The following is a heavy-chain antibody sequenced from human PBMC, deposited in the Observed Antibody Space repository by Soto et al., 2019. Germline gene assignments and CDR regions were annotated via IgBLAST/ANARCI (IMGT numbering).Heavy chain of an antibody. Sequence: PSETLSLTCSVSGGSINSGGYYWTWIRQHPGKGLEWIGYIYYSGSTYYNPSLKSRVTISVDTSKNQFSLKLTSVTAADTAVYFSARYVSDFGCGHEEMDVWGQGTPVTVSS. CDR2: IYYSGST. V-gene: IGHV4-31*03. CDR1: GGSINSGGYY. CDR3: ARYVSDFGCGHEEMDV. J-gene: IGHJ6*02. D-gene: IGHD3-9*01.